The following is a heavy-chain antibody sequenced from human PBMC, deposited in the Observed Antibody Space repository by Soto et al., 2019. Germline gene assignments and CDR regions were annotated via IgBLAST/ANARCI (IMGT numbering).Heavy chain of an antibody. CDR2: ISSGGNTK. CDR1: GFPFSRYS. Sequence: EVQLVESGGVLVKPGGSLRLSCVASGFPFSRYSINWFRQAPGKGLEWVSSISSGGNTKSYANSVKGRFTISRDNATNSRYLAMNSPRPEDTAVYYCARVAYWGQGTLVTVSS. V-gene: IGHV3-21*06. J-gene: IGHJ4*02. CDR3: ARVAY.